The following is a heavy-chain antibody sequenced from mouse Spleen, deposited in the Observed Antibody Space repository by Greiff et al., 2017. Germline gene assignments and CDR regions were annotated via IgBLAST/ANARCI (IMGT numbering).Heavy chain of an antibody. CDR2: IDPETGGT. CDR3: TREDSSGYEDY. V-gene: IGHV1-15*01. CDR1: GYTFTDYE. D-gene: IGHD3-2*01. Sequence: QVQLQQSGAELVRPGASVTLSCKASGYTFTDYEMHWVKQTPVHGLEWIGAIDPETGGTAYNQKFKGKAILTADKSSSTAYMELRSLTSEDSAVYYCTREDSSGYEDYWGQGTTLTVSS. J-gene: IGHJ2*01.